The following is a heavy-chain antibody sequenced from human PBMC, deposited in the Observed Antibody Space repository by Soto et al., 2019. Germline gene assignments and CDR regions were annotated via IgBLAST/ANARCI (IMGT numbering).Heavy chain of an antibody. J-gene: IGHJ4*02. Sequence: QVQLVQSGAEVKKPGSSVKVSCKASGGTFSSYTISWVRQAPGQGLEWMGRIIPILGIANYAQKFQGRVTITADKSTSTAYMELSSLRSEDTAVYYCVREMRTSSSWAPFDYWGQGTLVTVSS. CDR3: VREMRTSSSWAPFDY. CDR1: GGTFSSYT. V-gene: IGHV1-69*08. CDR2: IIPILGIA. D-gene: IGHD6-13*01.